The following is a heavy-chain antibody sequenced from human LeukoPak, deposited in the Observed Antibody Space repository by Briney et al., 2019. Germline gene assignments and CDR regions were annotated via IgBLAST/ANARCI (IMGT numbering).Heavy chain of an antibody. V-gene: IGHV3-23*01. CDR2: ISASGGST. J-gene: IGHJ3*02. D-gene: IGHD3-22*01. CDR1: GFTFSSSA. Sequence: GGSLRLSCAASGFTFSSSAMSWVRQVPGKGLEWVSGISASGGSTSYADSVRGRFTISRDNSKNTLYVQMNSLRDEDTAVYYCARDLEYDRNAFDIWGQGTMVTVSS. CDR3: ARDLEYDRNAFDI.